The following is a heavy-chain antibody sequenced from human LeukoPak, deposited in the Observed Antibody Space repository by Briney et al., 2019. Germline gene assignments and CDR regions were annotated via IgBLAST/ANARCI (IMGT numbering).Heavy chain of an antibody. D-gene: IGHD3-3*01. CDR2: ISSSGSTI. CDR3: AREGRAGNLYDFWSGYPNYFDY. Sequence: GGSLRLSCAASGFTFSDYYMSWIRQAPGKGLEWVSYISSSGSTIYYAGSVKGRFTISRDNAKNSLYLQMNSLRAEDTAVYYCAREGRAGNLYDFWSGYPNYFDYWGQGTLVTVSS. J-gene: IGHJ4*02. V-gene: IGHV3-11*04. CDR1: GFTFSDYY.